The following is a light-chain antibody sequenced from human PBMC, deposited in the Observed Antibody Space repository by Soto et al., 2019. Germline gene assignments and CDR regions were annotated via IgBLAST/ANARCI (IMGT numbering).Light chain of an antibody. CDR2: EVA. V-gene: IGLV2-23*02. J-gene: IGLJ2*01. CDR3: CSYTSTNTLV. CDR1: SSDVGSYDL. Sequence: QSALTQPASVSGSPGQSNTISCTGTSSDVGSYDLVSWYQQRPGRAPRLMIFEVAKRPSGISTRFSGSKSGNTASLTISGLQAVDEADYFCCSYTSTNTLVFGGGTQLTVL.